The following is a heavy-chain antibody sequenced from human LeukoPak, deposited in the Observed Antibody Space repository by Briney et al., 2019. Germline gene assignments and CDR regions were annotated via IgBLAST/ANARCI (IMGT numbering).Heavy chain of an antibody. Sequence: SETLTLTCTVSGGSISSYYWSWIRQPPGKGLEWIGYIYYSGSTNYNPSRKSRVTISVDTSKNLFSLKLSSVTAADTAVYYCARASASSSSNWFDLWGQGTLVTVSS. D-gene: IGHD6-6*01. V-gene: IGHV4-59*08. J-gene: IGHJ5*02. CDR3: ARASASSSSNWFDL. CDR2: IYYSGST. CDR1: GGSISSYY.